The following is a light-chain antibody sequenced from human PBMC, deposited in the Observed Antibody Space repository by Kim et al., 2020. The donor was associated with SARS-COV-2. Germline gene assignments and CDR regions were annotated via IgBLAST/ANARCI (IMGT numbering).Light chain of an antibody. Sequence: DIQMTQSPSTLSASVGDTVTISCRASESFSSWLAWYQQKPGKAPNVLIYKASNLESGVPSRFSGSESGTEFTLTITSLQPDDFATYYCQQYYIFPYTFGQGTKLEIK. V-gene: IGKV1-5*03. CDR1: ESFSSW. CDR3: QQYYIFPYT. J-gene: IGKJ2*01. CDR2: KAS.